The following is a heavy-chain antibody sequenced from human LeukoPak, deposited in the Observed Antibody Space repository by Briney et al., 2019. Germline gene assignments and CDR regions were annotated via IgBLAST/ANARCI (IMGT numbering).Heavy chain of an antibody. J-gene: IGHJ4*02. CDR2: IYYSGST. CDR3: ARLHGVLAAAGHQGY. Sequence: SETLSLTCTVSGGSISSSSYYWGWIRQPPGKGLEWIGSIYYSGSTYYNPSLKSRVTISVDTSKNQFSLKLSSVTAADTAVYYCARLHGVLAAAGHQGYWGQGTLVTVSS. CDR1: GGSISSSSYY. V-gene: IGHV4-39*01. D-gene: IGHD6-13*01.